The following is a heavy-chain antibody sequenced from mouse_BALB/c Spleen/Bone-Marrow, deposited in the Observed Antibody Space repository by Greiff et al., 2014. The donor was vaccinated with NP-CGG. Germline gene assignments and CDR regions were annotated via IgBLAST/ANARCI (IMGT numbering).Heavy chain of an antibody. V-gene: IGHV2-9*02. J-gene: IGHJ4*01. CDR3: ARDYGSSYYAMDH. D-gene: IGHD1-1*01. Sequence: VKLQESGPGLVAPSQSLSITCTVSGFSLTSYGVHWVRQPPGKGLEWLGVIWAGGSTNYNSALMSRLSISKDNSKSQVFLKMNSLQTDDTAMYYCARDYGSSYYAMDHWGQGTSVTVSS. CDR2: IWAGGST. CDR1: GFSLTSYG.